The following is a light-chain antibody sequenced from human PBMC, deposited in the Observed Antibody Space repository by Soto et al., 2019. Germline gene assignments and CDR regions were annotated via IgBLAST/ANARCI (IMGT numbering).Light chain of an antibody. J-gene: IGKJ4*01. CDR2: WAS. CDR1: QSVLYSSNNKNS. Sequence: DIVMTQSPDSLAVSLGERATINCKSSQSVLYSSNNKNSLAWYQQKLGQPPKLLIYWASTRESGVPDRFSGSGSGTDFTLTISSLQAEDVAVYYCQQYDDSPPALTFGGGTKVEIK. CDR3: QQYDDSPPALT. V-gene: IGKV4-1*01.